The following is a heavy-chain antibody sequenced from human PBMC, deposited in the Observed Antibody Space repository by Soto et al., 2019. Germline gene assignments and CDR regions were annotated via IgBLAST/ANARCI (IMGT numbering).Heavy chain of an antibody. V-gene: IGHV1-18*04. Sequence: QVQLVQSGAEVKKPGASVKVSCKASGYTFTSYGISWVRQAPGQGLEWMGWISAYNGNTNYAQKLQGRVTMTTDTATSTAYMELRSLRSDDTAVYYCARDRSYGDAHYYYYYGMDVWGQGTTVTVSS. CDR2: ISAYNGNT. D-gene: IGHD4-17*01. J-gene: IGHJ6*02. CDR1: GYTFTSYG. CDR3: ARDRSYGDAHYYYYYGMDV.